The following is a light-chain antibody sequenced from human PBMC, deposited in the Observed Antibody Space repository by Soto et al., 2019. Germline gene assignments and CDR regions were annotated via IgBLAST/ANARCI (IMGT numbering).Light chain of an antibody. CDR2: AAS. J-gene: IGKJ2*01. CDR1: QGISSY. CDR3: QQYYTYPQT. Sequence: AIRMTQSPSSFSASTGDRVTITCRASQGISSYLAWYQQKPGKAPKLLVYAASTLQYGVPSRFSGSGSGTDFTLTISCLQSEDFATYFCQQYYTYPQTFGQGTKV. V-gene: IGKV1-8*01.